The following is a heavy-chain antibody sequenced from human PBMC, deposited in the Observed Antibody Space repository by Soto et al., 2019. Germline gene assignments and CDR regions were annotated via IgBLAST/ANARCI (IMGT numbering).Heavy chain of an antibody. D-gene: IGHD6-19*01. CDR2: VSHDGRNT. CDR3: AKGGRQWLITSDFNY. CDR1: GFTFSDYA. Sequence: VQLVESGGGVVQPGRSLRLSCAASGFTFSDYAMHWVRQAPGKGLEWGAGVSHDGRNTHYADSVKGPFTISRDSSKNTVFLEMHSLRAAATAVYYSAKGGRQWLITSDFNYWGQGALVTVSS. J-gene: IGHJ4*02. V-gene: IGHV3-30*18.